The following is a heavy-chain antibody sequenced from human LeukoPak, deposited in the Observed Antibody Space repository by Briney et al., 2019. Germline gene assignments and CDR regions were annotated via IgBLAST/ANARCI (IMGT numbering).Heavy chain of an antibody. CDR1: GYTFTSYA. CDR2: INAGNGNA. D-gene: IGHD3-10*01. CDR3: ARVYYGSGSYLFHSLYYFDY. J-gene: IGHJ4*02. V-gene: IGHV1-3*01. Sequence: ASVKVSCKASGYTFTSYAMHWVRQAPGQRLEWMGWINAGNGNAKYSQKFQGRVTITRDTSASTAYMELSSLRSEDTAVYYCARVYYGSGSYLFHSLYYFDYWGQGTLVTVSS.